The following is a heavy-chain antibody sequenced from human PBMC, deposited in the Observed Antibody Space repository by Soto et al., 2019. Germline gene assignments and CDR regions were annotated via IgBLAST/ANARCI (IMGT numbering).Heavy chain of an antibody. V-gene: IGHV3-23*01. CDR1: GFTFSSYA. D-gene: IGHD5-12*01. CDR3: AKDRGRGYDWFDS. J-gene: IGHJ5*01. Sequence: EVQLLESGGGLVQPGGSLRLSCAASGFTFSSYAMSWVRQAPGKGLEWVSAISGSGGSTFYADSVKGRFTISRDTSKTTLFLKMNSLRAEDTAVYYCAKDRGRGYDWFDSWGQGTLVTVSS. CDR2: ISGSGGST.